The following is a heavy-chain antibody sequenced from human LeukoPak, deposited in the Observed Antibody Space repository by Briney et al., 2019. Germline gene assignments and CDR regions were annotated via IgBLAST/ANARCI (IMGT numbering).Heavy chain of an antibody. Sequence: GGSLRLSCAASGFTFSSHWMHWVRQAPGKGLVWVSRINTDGSSTSYADSVKGRFTISRDNAKNTLYLQMNSLRAEDTAVYYCARNPSGGWYLHFDYWGQGTLVTVSS. D-gene: IGHD6-19*01. CDR3: ARNPSGGWYLHFDY. CDR1: GFTFSSHW. J-gene: IGHJ4*02. V-gene: IGHV3-74*01. CDR2: INTDGSST.